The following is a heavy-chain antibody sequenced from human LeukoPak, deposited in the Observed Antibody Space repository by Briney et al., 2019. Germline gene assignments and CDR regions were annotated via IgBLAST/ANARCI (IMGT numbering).Heavy chain of an antibody. D-gene: IGHD3-10*01. V-gene: IGHV3-48*03. Sequence: GGSLRLSCAASGFSFSSYEMNWVRQAPGKGLEWVSYISSSSSTIYYADSVKGRFTISRDNSKNTLYLEVISLTAEDTAVYYCAKDDAWLRFGEWSQGTLVTVSS. CDR2: ISSSSSTI. CDR1: GFSFSSYE. CDR3: AKDDAWLRFGE. J-gene: IGHJ4*02.